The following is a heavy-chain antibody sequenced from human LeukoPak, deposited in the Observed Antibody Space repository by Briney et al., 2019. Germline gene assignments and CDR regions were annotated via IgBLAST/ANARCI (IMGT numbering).Heavy chain of an antibody. CDR3: AKENCGGDCYPLY. J-gene: IGHJ4*02. D-gene: IGHD2-21*02. Sequence: GGSLRLSCAASGFTFSDYYISWIRQAPGKGLEWVSYISSSGSTIYYADSVKGRFTISRDNAKNSLYLQMNSLRAEDTAVYYCAKENCGGDCYPLYWGQGTLVTVSS. CDR2: ISSSGSTI. V-gene: IGHV3-11*01. CDR1: GFTFSDYY.